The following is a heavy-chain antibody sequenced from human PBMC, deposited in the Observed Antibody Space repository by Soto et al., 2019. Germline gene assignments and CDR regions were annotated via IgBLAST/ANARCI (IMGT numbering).Heavy chain of an antibody. J-gene: IGHJ3*02. CDR3: ARGRIYVWGSYRYTPFDAFDI. V-gene: IGHV4-39*01. CDR2: IYYSGST. CDR1: GGSISSSSYY. D-gene: IGHD3-16*02. Sequence: SETLSLTCTVSGGSISSSSYYWGWIRQPPGKGLEWIGSIYYSGSTYYNPSLKSRVTISVDTSKNQFSLKLSSVTAADTAVYYCARGRIYVWGSYRYTPFDAFDIWGQGTMVTV.